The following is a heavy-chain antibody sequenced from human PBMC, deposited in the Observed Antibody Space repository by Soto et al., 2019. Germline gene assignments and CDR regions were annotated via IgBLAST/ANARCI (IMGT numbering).Heavy chain of an antibody. CDR2: INHSGST. D-gene: IGHD4-17*01. Sequence: SETLSLTCAVYGGSFSGYYWSWIRQPPGKGLEWIGEINHSGSTNYNPSLKSRVTISVDTSKNQFSLKLSSVTAADTAVYYCARADREVDYLGNQFDYWGQGTLVTVSS. V-gene: IGHV4-34*01. CDR1: GGSFSGYY. J-gene: IGHJ4*02. CDR3: ARADREVDYLGNQFDY.